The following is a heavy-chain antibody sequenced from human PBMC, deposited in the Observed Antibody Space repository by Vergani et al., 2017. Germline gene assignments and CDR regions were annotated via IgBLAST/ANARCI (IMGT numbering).Heavy chain of an antibody. CDR2: IYYSGST. D-gene: IGHD5-18*01. CDR3: ASRGYSYGISDWYFDL. J-gene: IGHJ2*01. CDR1: GGSISSGGYY. V-gene: IGHV4-39*01. Sequence: QVQLQESGPGLVKPSQTLSLTCTVSGGSISSGGYYWGWIRQPPGKGLEWIGGIYYSGSTYYNPSLKSRVTISVDTSKNQFSLKLSSVTAADTAVYYCASRGYSYGISDWYFDLWGRGTLVTVSS.